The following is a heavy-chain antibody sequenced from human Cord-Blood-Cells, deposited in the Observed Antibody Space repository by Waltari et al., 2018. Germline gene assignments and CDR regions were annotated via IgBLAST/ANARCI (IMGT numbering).Heavy chain of an antibody. CDR3: ARVPEGNYYDSSGYYPYYYYGMDV. CDR2: IYYSGIT. Sequence: QVQLQESGPGLVKPSQTLSLTCTVPGGSISSGGYYWSWIRQHPGKGREWIGYIYYSGITPHHPSPKVRVTISLDTSKNQFSLKLSSVTAADTAMYYCARVPEGNYYDSSGYYPYYYYGMDVWGQGTTVTVSS. J-gene: IGHJ6*02. D-gene: IGHD3-22*01. V-gene: IGHV4-31*03. CDR1: GGSISSGGYY.